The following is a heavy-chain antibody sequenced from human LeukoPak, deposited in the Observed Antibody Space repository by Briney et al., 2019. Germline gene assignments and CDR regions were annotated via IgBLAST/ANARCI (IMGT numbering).Heavy chain of an antibody. J-gene: IGHJ6*01. D-gene: IGHD2-2*01. CDR3: ATNPRLWKSTSWLFP. V-gene: IGHV1-69-2*01. Sequence: ATVKISCKVSGYTFTDYYMHWVQQAPGKRLEWMGLVDPEDGETIYAEKFQGRVTITADTSTDTAYMELSSLRAEDTAVYYTATNPRLWKSTSWLFPWGQGSPGTVSS. CDR2: VDPEDGET. CDR1: GYTFTDYY.